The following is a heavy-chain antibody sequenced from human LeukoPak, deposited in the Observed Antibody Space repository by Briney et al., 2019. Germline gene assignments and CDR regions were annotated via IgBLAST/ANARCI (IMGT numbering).Heavy chain of an antibody. CDR3: ARDSTGGATDWYFDL. Sequence: SQTLSLTCTVSGGSISSGGYYWSWIRQHPGKGLEWIGYIYYSGSTYYNPSLKSRVTISVDTSKNQFSLKLSSVTAADTAVYYCARDSTGGATDWYFDLWGRGTLVTVSS. V-gene: IGHV4-31*03. D-gene: IGHD1-26*01. CDR2: IYYSGST. J-gene: IGHJ2*01. CDR1: GGSISSGGYY.